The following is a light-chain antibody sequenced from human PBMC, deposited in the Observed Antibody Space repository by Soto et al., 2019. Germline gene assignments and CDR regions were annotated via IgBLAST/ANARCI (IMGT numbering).Light chain of an antibody. CDR3: QQRSAWPLT. J-gene: IGKJ4*01. Sequence: IVLTQSPATLSLSPGEGATLSCRASQSIGDYVAWFQQKPGQAPRLLIYDGSNRAVGIPARFSASASGTDSTLTISSLEPEDFAVYYCQQRSAWPLTFGGGTRVEI. CDR2: DGS. CDR1: QSIGDY. V-gene: IGKV3-11*01.